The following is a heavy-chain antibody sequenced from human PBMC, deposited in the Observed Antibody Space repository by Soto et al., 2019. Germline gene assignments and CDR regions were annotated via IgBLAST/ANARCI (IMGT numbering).Heavy chain of an antibody. Sequence: QLQLQESGPGLVKPSETLSLTCTVSGGSISSSSYYWGWIRQPPGKWLEWIGSIDYSGSTYYNPSLKSRVTISVDTYKNQFSLKLSSVTAADTAVYYCARHPYRWSYGDYWGQGTLVTVSS. D-gene: IGHD1-26*01. CDR1: GGSISSSSYY. V-gene: IGHV4-39*01. CDR2: IDYSGST. J-gene: IGHJ4*02. CDR3: ARHPYRWSYGDY.